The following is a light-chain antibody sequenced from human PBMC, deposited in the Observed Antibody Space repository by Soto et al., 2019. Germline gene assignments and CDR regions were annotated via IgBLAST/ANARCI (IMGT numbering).Light chain of an antibody. CDR1: SSDVINYNY. Sequence: QSVLTQPASVSGSPGQSITISCSGSSSDVINYNYVSWYQQHPRQAPKLMIYEVNNRPSGISNRFSGSKSGNTASLTISGLQAEDEADYYCSSKTSTSTLLFGGGTKLTVL. J-gene: IGLJ2*01. CDR3: SSKTSTSTLL. V-gene: IGLV2-14*01. CDR2: EVN.